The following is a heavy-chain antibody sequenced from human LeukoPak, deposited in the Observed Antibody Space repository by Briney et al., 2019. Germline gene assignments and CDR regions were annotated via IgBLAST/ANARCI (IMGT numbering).Heavy chain of an antibody. CDR2: IYYSGST. Sequence: SQTLSLTCTVSGGSISSGGYYWSWIRQHPGKGLEWIGYIYYSGSTYYNPSLKSRVTISVDTSKNHFSLKLTSVTAADTAVYYCARTHTVNGPYFDYWGQGTLVTVSS. J-gene: IGHJ4*02. CDR3: ARTHTVNGPYFDY. CDR1: GGSISSGGYY. V-gene: IGHV4-31*03. D-gene: IGHD4-17*01.